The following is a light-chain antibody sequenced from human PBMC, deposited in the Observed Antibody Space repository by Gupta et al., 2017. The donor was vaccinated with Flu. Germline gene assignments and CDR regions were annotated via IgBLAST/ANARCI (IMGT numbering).Light chain of an antibody. CDR3: QQYGSSLLT. Sequence: PGERATLSCRASQSVSSSYLAWYQQKPGQAPRLLIYGASSRATGIPDRFSGSGSGTDFTLTISRLEPEDFAVYYCQQYGSSLLTFGGGTKVEIK. CDR1: QSVSSSY. V-gene: IGKV3-20*01. J-gene: IGKJ4*01. CDR2: GAS.